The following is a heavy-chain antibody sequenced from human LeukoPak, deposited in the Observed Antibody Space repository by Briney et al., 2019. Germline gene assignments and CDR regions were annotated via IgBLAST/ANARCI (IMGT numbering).Heavy chain of an antibody. V-gene: IGHV3-33*01. CDR2: IWYDGSNK. Sequence: PGRSLRLSCAASGFTFSSYGMHWVRQAPGKGLEWVAVIWYDGSNKYYADSVKGRFTISRDNSKNTLYLQMNSLRAEDTAVYYCARVVRYYYGMDVWDQGTTVTVSS. J-gene: IGHJ6*02. CDR1: GFTFSSYG. CDR3: ARVVRYYYGMDV.